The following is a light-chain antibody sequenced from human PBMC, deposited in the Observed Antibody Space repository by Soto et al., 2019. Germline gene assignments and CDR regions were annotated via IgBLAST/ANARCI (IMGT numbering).Light chain of an antibody. CDR2: LGS. CDR3: MQGLQIPRT. V-gene: IGKV2-28*01. Sequence: DIVMTQSPLSLPVTPGEPASISCRSSQSLLHSDGYNYLDWYLQKPGQSPQLLIFLGSDRASGVPDRFTGSGSGTDFTLKISRVEAEDVGVYYCMQGLQIPRTFGQGTRLEIK. CDR1: QSLLHSDGYNY. J-gene: IGKJ5*01.